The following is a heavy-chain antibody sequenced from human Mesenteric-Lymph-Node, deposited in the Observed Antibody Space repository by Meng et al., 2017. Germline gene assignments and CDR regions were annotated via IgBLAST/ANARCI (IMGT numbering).Heavy chain of an antibody. V-gene: IGHV3-21*01. J-gene: IGHJ3*02. Sequence: GESLKISCAASGFTFSSYNMNWVRQAPGKGLEWVSSINTHSNYIYYADSVKGRFTISRDNAKNSLYLQMNSPRAEDTAVYYCARDLGYSGYERVVAFDIWGQGTSVTFPS. CDR3: ARDLGYSGYERVVAFDI. CDR2: INTHSNYI. D-gene: IGHD5-12*01. CDR1: GFTFSSYN.